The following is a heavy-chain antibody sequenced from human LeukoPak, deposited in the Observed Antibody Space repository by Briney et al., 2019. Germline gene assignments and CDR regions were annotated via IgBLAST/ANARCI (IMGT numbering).Heavy chain of an antibody. CDR3: ARVGFWSGSYTGYFDS. Sequence: SETLSLTCTVSRGSIIGYYWTWIRQPPGKGLQWIGYMYYSGTTKYNHSLKSRVTTSMDTSKNQFSLKVNSVTAADTAVYYCARVGFWSGSYTGYFDSWGQGALVTVSS. V-gene: IGHV4-59*12. D-gene: IGHD3-3*01. J-gene: IGHJ4*02. CDR1: RGSIIGYY. CDR2: MYYSGTT.